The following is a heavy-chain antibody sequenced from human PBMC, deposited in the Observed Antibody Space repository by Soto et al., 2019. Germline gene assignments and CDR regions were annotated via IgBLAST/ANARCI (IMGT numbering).Heavy chain of an antibody. CDR2: ISSSSSYI. CDR3: ARDRSYGIDAFDI. Sequence: GGSLRLSCAASGFTFSSYSMNWVRQAPGKGLEWVSSISSSSSYIYYADSVKGRFTISRDNAKNSLYLQMNSLRAEDTAVYYWARDRSYGIDAFDIWGQGTMVTVSS. J-gene: IGHJ3*02. CDR1: GFTFSSYS. V-gene: IGHV3-21*01. D-gene: IGHD1-26*01.